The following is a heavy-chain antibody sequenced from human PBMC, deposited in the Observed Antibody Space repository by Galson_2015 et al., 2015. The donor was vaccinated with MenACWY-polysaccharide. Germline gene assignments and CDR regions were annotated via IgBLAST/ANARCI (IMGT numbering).Heavy chain of an antibody. CDR2: IRYDGSNK. CDR1: GFTFSSYG. J-gene: IGHJ6*02. CDR3: AKDADDYINYGSPWDHYGMDV. Sequence: SLRLSCAASGFTFSSYGMHWVRQAPGKGLEWVAFIRYDGSNKYYADSVKGRFTISRDNSKDTLYLQMNSLRAEDTAVYYCAKDADDYINYGSPWDHYGMDVWGQGTTVTVSS. D-gene: IGHD4-11*01. V-gene: IGHV3-30*02.